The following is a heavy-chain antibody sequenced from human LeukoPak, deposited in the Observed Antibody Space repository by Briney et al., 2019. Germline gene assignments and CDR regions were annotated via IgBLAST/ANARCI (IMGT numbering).Heavy chain of an antibody. CDR1: GYTFTAFY. CDR3: ARAHLIAAPGYNWFDP. V-gene: IGHV1-2*02. CDR2: INPNSGAT. Sequence: ASVKVSCKASGYTFTAFYMHWVRQAPGQGLEWMGWINPNSGATNYAQKFQGRVTMTRDTSINTAYMELRSLRSDDTAVFYCARAHLIAAPGYNWFDPWGQGTLVTV. J-gene: IGHJ5*02. D-gene: IGHD6-13*01.